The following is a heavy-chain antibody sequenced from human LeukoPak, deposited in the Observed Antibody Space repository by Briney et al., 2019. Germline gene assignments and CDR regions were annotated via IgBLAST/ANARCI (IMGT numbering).Heavy chain of an antibody. D-gene: IGHD3-3*01. V-gene: IGHV4-34*01. CDR1: GGSFSGYY. CDR3: ARSSYDFWSGPTTGGYFDY. J-gene: IGHJ4*02. CDR2: IYYSGST. Sequence: PSETLSLTCAVYGGSFSGYYWSWIRQPPGKGLEWIGSIYYSGSTYYNPSLKSRVTISVDTSKNQFSLKLSSVTAADTAVYYCARSSYDFWSGPTTGGYFDYWGQGTLVTVSS.